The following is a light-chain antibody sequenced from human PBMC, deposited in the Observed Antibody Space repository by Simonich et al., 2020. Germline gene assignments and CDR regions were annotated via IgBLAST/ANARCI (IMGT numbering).Light chain of an antibody. V-gene: IGLV2-14*01. CDR2: DVN. J-gene: IGLJ3*02. CDR1: SSDVVGYNY. Sequence: QSALTQPASVSGSPGQSITISCTGTSSDVVGYNYVSWYQQHPGKAPKLMIYDVNKLPAGVSNRFSGSQSGNTASLTISGLQAEDEADYYCSSYTSSSFWVFGGGTKLTVL. CDR3: SSYTSSSFWV.